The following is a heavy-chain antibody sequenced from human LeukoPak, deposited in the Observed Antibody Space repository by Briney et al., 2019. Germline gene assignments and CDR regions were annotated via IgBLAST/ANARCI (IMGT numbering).Heavy chain of an antibody. CDR2: ISDDGRKT. V-gene: IGHV3-74*01. J-gene: IGHJ4*02. CDR1: GFTFTSHW. CDR3: AASFRVTGTTNYY. D-gene: IGHD1-20*01. Sequence: GGSLRLSCAESGFTFTSHWMHWVRQAPGKGLVWVSHISDDGRKTNYADSVKGRFTISRDVAKNTLHLQMDSLRVEGTAVYYCAASFRVTGTTNYYWGQGTMVTVSS.